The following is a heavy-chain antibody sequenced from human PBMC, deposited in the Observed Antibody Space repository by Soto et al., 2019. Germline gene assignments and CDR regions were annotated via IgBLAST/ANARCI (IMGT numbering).Heavy chain of an antibody. D-gene: IGHD6-13*01. Sequence: EVQLLDSGGGLVQPGGSLRLSCAASGFTFSSYAMNWVRQAPGKGLEWVSVISGSGDSTYYADSVKGRFTISRDNSKNTLSLQMNMLSAEDTAVYYCARRGPGTDFGYWGQGTVVTVSS. V-gene: IGHV3-23*01. CDR3: ARRGPGTDFGY. J-gene: IGHJ4*02. CDR1: GFTFSSYA. CDR2: ISGSGDST.